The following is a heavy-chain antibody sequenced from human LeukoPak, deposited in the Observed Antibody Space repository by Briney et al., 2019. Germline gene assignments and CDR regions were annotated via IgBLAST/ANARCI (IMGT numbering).Heavy chain of an antibody. CDR2: IYSSGST. CDR3: ARQGSSGYNIGDAFDF. V-gene: IGHV4-59*08. CDR1: GGSISRYY. Sequence: SSETLSLTCTVSGGSISRYYWSWIRQPPGKGLEWIGYIYSSGSTDYNPSLKSRVTISVDTSKNQFSLKLTSVTAADTAVFYCARQGSSGYNIGDAFDFWGQGTVVTVSS. D-gene: IGHD3-22*01. J-gene: IGHJ3*01.